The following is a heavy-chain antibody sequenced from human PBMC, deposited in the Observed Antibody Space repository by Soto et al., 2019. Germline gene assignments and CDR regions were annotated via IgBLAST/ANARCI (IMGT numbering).Heavy chain of an antibody. CDR3: ERALIDTAMVTVWFDY. Sequence: SKTLSLTCAISGDSVSSNSAAWNWIRQSPSRGLEWLGRTYYRSKWYNDYAVSVKSRITINPDTSKNQFSLQLNSVTPEDTAVYYCERALIDTAMVTVWFDYWGQXTLVTVSS. J-gene: IGHJ4*02. CDR1: GDSVSSNSAA. D-gene: IGHD5-18*01. CDR2: TYYRSKWYN. V-gene: IGHV6-1*01.